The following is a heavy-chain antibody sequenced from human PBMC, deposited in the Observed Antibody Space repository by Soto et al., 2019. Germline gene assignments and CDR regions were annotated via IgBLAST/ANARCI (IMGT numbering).Heavy chain of an antibody. CDR3: ARDPGYCTNGVCPIFDF. J-gene: IGHJ4*02. CDR2: MYHGGRT. V-gene: IGHV4-59*02. D-gene: IGHD2-8*01. CDR1: GDSVTNYF. Sequence: SETLSLTCTVSGDSVTNYFWGWMRQPPGKGLEWIGHMYHGGRTNYSPSLKSRVTMSLDSSKNQFSLNLSSVTAADTAVYFYARDPGYCTNGVCPIFDFWGQGVLVTVSS.